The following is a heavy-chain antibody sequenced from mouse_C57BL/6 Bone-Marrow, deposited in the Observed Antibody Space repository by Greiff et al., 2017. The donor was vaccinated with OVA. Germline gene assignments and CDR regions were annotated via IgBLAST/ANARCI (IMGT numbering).Heavy chain of an antibody. Sequence: EVMLVESGGGLVKPGGSLKLSCAASGFTFSSYAMSWVRQTPEKRLEWVATISDGGSYTYYPDNVKGRITISRDNAKNNLYLQMSHLKSEDTAMYYCARELGRDYYFDYWGQGTTLTVSS. CDR3: ARELGRDYYFDY. V-gene: IGHV5-4*01. CDR1: GFTFSSYA. D-gene: IGHD4-1*01. J-gene: IGHJ2*01. CDR2: ISDGGSYT.